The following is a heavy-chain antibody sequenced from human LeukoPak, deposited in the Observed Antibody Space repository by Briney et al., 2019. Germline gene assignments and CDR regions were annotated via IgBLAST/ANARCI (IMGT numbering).Heavy chain of an antibody. D-gene: IGHD2-21*02. V-gene: IGHV5-51*01. CDR1: GYSFTTYW. CDR2: IYPGDSDT. CDR3: ARPPAYCAGDRYAFDI. Sequence: GESLKISCKGSGYSFTTYWIGWVRQMPGKGLEWMGIIYPGDSDTRYSPSFQGQVTISADKSISTAYLQWSSLKASDTAICYCARPPAYCAGDRYAFDIWGQGTMVTVSS. J-gene: IGHJ3*02.